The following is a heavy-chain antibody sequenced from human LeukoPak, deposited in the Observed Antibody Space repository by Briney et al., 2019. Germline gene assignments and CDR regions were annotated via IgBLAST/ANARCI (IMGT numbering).Heavy chain of an antibody. Sequence: SETLSLTCTVSDGSISSGSYYWNWIRQPAGKGLEWIGRIYRSGTTNYNPSLKSRVTISVDTSKNQFSLKLSSVTAADTAVYYCARDNMGIAAAGTWAMLGYYYYYYMDVWVKGTTVTVSS. V-gene: IGHV4-61*02. CDR1: DGSISSGSYY. CDR2: IYRSGTT. D-gene: IGHD6-13*01. CDR3: ARDNMGIAAAGTWAMLGYYYYYYMDV. J-gene: IGHJ6*03.